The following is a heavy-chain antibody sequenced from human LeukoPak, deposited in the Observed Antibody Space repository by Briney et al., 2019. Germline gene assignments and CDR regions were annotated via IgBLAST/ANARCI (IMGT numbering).Heavy chain of an antibody. D-gene: IGHD3-22*01. CDR3: ARDGYYYDSSGYYTPFDY. Sequence: KPGGSLRHSCAASGFTFSNAWMSWVRQAPGKGLEWVGRIKSKTDGGTTDYAAPVKGRFTISRDDSKNTLYLQMNSLRAEDTAVYYCARDGYYYDSSGYYTPFDYWGQGTLVTVSS. CDR2: IKSKTDGGTT. CDR1: GFTFSNAW. J-gene: IGHJ4*02. V-gene: IGHV3-15*01.